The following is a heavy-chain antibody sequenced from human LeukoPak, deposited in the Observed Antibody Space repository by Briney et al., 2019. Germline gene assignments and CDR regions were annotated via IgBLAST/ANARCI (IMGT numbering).Heavy chain of an antibody. CDR2: IHYSGNT. CDR1: GASISGSRFH. CDR3: ARQGYISMYLDN. J-gene: IGHJ4*02. Sequence: PSETLSLTCTVSGASISGSRFHWGWIRQPPGKGLEWIGSIHYSGNTNYSPSLKSRVTVSVDTSKNQFSLRLYSVTATDTAVYYCARQGYISMYLDNWGLGALVTVSS. D-gene: IGHD6-13*01. V-gene: IGHV4-39*01.